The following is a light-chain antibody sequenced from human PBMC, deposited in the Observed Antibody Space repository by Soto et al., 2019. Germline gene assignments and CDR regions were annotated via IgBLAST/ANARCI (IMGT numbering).Light chain of an antibody. CDR3: QQLNTYPFT. V-gene: IGKV1-9*01. J-gene: IGKJ4*01. CDR2: AAS. CDR1: QGISSY. Sequence: DIQLTQSPSFPSASVGDRVTITCRDSQGISSYLAWYQQKPGKAPKLLIYAASTLQSGVPSRFSGSESGTESTLTFSSLQPEDFPTYYCQQLNTYPFTFGGGTKVDIK.